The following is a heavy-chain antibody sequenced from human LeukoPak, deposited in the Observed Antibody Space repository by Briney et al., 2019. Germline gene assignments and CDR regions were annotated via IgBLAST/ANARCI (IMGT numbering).Heavy chain of an antibody. V-gene: IGHV3-7*01. CDR2: IKEDESAK. D-gene: IGHD1-26*01. CDR1: GFTFSTYW. J-gene: IGHJ4*02. CDR3: ARDVGGSLDY. Sequence: PGGSLRLSCAASGFTFSTYWMAWVHQAPGKGLEWVANIKEDESAKHQADSVKGRFTISRDNAQNSVYLQMSSLRGEDTAVYYCARDVGGSLDYWGQGTLVTVSS.